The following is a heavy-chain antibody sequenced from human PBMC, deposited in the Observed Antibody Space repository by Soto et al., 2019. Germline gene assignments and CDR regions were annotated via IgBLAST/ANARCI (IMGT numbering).Heavy chain of an antibody. D-gene: IGHD3-22*01. J-gene: IGHJ3*02. Sequence: GASVKVSCKASGYTFTSYGISWVRQAPGQGLEWMGWISAYNGNTNYAQKLQGRVTMTTDTSTSTAYMELRSLRSDDTAVYYCARDAPYYYDSSCSDAFDIWGQGTMVTVSS. CDR2: ISAYNGNT. V-gene: IGHV1-18*04. CDR1: GYTFTSYG. CDR3: ARDAPYYYDSSCSDAFDI.